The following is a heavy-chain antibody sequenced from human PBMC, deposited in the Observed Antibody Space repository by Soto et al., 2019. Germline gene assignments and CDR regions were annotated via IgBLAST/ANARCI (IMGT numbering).Heavy chain of an antibody. CDR3: AKDMFSGSYYAFDI. D-gene: IGHD1-26*01. J-gene: IGHJ3*02. V-gene: IGHV3-30*18. Sequence: GGSLRLSCAASGFTFSSYGMHWVRQAPGKGLEWVAVISYDGNNKYYADSVKGRFTISRDNSKNTLYLQMNSLRAEDTALYYCAKDMFSGSYYAFDIWGQGTMVT. CDR2: ISYDGNNK. CDR1: GFTFSSYG.